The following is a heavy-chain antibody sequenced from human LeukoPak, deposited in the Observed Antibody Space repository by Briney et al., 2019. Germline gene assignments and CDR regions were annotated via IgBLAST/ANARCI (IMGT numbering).Heavy chain of an antibody. J-gene: IGHJ4*02. CDR2: ISGGGTAT. V-gene: IGHV3-23*01. D-gene: IGHD6-13*01. Sequence: GGSLRLSCVASGLTFSYYGMTWVRQAPGKGLEWVSAISGGGTATYYADSVKGRFTVSRDNSKNTLYLQMNSLRAEDTAVYYCAKSAAGYYFDYWGQGTLVTVPS. CDR1: GLTFSYYG. CDR3: AKSAAGYYFDY.